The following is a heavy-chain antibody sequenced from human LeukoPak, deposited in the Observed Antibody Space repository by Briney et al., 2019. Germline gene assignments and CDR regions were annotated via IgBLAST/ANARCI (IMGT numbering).Heavy chain of an antibody. CDR3: ARGGAALFDY. D-gene: IGHD6-13*01. V-gene: IGHV3-7*02. CDR1: GFTFSSYA. Sequence: PGGSLRLSWAASGFTFSSYAMHWVRQAPGKGQGWGANIKQDGSEKYYVDSGKGRFTISRDNAKNSLYLQMNRRRPEGTAVYYCARGGAALFDYGGQGTLVTVS. J-gene: IGHJ4*02. CDR2: IKQDGSEK.